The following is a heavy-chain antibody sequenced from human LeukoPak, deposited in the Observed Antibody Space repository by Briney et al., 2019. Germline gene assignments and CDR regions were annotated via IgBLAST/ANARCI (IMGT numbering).Heavy chain of an antibody. CDR2: IYYSGST. J-gene: IGHJ6*04. Sequence: SETLSLTCTDSGGSISSYYWSWIRQPPGKGLEWIGYIYYSGSTNYNPSLQSRVTISVDTSKNQFSLKLSSVTAADTAVYYCARAGEVWFGELSPYYGMDVWGKGTTVTVSS. CDR3: ARAGEVWFGELSPYYGMDV. V-gene: IGHV4-59*01. D-gene: IGHD3-10*01. CDR1: GGSISSYY.